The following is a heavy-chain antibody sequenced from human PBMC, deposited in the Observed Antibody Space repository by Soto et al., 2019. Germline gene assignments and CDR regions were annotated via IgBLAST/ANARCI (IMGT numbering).Heavy chain of an antibody. J-gene: IGHJ4*02. Sequence: SETLSLTCTVSGGSISSGDYYWSWIRQPPGKGLEWIGYIYYSGSTCYNPSLKSRVTISVDTSKNQFSLKLSSVTAADTAEYYCARFGDHYYFDYWGQGTLVTVSS. V-gene: IGHV4-30-4*01. D-gene: IGHD2-21*02. CDR3: ARFGDHYYFDY. CDR2: IYYSGST. CDR1: GGSISSGDYY.